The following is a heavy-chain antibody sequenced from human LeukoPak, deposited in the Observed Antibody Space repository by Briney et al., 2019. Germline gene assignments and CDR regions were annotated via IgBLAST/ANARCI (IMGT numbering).Heavy chain of an antibody. CDR2: IYYSGST. CDR1: GGSISSSSYY. CDR3: ARSTKRDYVWGSYRYTGIDY. V-gene: IGHV4-39*07. J-gene: IGHJ4*02. D-gene: IGHD3-16*02. Sequence: PSETLSLTCAVSGGSISSSSYYWGWIRQPPGKGLEWIGSIYYSGSTYYNPSLKSRVTISVDTSKNQFSLKLSSVTAADTAVYYCARSTKRDYVWGSYRYTGIDYWGQGTLVTVSS.